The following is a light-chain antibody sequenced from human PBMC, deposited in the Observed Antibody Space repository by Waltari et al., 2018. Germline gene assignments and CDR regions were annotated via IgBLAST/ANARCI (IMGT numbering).Light chain of an antibody. V-gene: IGKV3-15*01. J-gene: IGKJ4*01. CDR3: QQYNNWPLT. CDR1: QSVSSN. Sequence: EIVMTQSPATLSVSPGERATLSCRASQSVSSNLPWYQQKPGQAPRLLIYGASSRATGLPARFSGSGSGTEFTLTISSLQSEDFAVYYCQQYNNWPLTFGGGTKVEIK. CDR2: GAS.